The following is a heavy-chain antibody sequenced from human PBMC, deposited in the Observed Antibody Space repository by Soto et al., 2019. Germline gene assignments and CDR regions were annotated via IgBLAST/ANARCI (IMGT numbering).Heavy chain of an antibody. CDR3: ARVVPSVVPAAPEVFGDY. Sequence: QVQLVRSGAEVKKPGASVKVSCKASGYTFTSYGISWVRQAPGQGLEWMGWISAYNGNTNYAQKLQGRVTMTTDTSTSTAYMELRSLRSDDTAVYYCARVVPSVVPAAPEVFGDYWGQGTLVTVSS. CDR2: ISAYNGNT. D-gene: IGHD2-2*01. J-gene: IGHJ4*02. V-gene: IGHV1-18*01. CDR1: GYTFTSYG.